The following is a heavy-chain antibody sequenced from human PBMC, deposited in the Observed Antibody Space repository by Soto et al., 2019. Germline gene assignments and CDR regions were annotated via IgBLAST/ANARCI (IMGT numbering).Heavy chain of an antibody. CDR3: ARTAMVTTFDY. V-gene: IGHV4-30-2*01. Sequence: SETLSLTCAVSGGSISSGGYSWSWIRQPPGKGLEWIGYIYHSGSTYYNPSLKSRVTISVDRSKNQFSLKLSSVTAADTAVYYCARTAMVTTFDYWGQGTLVTVSS. J-gene: IGHJ4*02. CDR2: IYHSGST. CDR1: GGSISSGGYS. D-gene: IGHD5-18*01.